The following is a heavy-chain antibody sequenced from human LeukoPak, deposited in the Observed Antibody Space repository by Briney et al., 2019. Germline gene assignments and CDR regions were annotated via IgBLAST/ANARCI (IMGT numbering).Heavy chain of an antibody. J-gene: IGHJ4*02. Sequence: ASVKVSCKASGYTFTGYYMHWVRQAPGQGLEWMGWINPNSGGTNYAQKFQGRVTMTRDTSISTAYMELSRLRSDDTAVYYCARIGREDSGSCSIDYWGQGTLVTVSS. V-gene: IGHV1-2*02. CDR2: INPNSGGT. D-gene: IGHD1-26*01. CDR3: ARIGREDSGSCSIDY. CDR1: GYTFTGYY.